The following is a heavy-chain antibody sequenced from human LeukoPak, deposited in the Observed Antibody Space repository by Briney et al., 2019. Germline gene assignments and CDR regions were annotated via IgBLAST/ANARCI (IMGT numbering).Heavy chain of an antibody. CDR3: TRELEYRGSPDDAFDI. J-gene: IGHJ3*02. CDR1: RFSFSYFW. CDR2: INRDGSGT. D-gene: IGHD1-26*01. V-gene: IGHV3-74*01. Sequence: PGGSLRLSCAASRFSFSYFWMHWVRQAPGKGLVWVSRINRDGSGTSYADSVKGRFTISRDNAKNTLSLQMNSLRAEDTAVYYCTRELEYRGSPDDAFDISGQGTMVTVS.